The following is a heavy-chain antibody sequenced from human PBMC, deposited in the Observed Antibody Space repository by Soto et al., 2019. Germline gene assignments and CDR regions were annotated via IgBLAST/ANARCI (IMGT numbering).Heavy chain of an antibody. J-gene: IGHJ6*01. CDR1: GGSISSGNYY. Sequence: SKTLSLTCTVSGGSISSGNYYWTWIRQPPGKGLEWIGDIFYSGTTYYNPSLESRVTISVDTSKNQFFPKLSSVTAADTAVYFCARDSGWSGYLNYFYNGLDVWGRGTAVTVSS. V-gene: IGHV4-30-4*01. CDR2: IFYSGTT. D-gene: IGHD3-10*01. CDR3: ARDSGWSGYLNYFYNGLDV.